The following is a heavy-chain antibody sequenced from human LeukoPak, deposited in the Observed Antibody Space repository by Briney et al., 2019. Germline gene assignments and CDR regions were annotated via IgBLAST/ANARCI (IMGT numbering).Heavy chain of an antibody. J-gene: IGHJ4*02. V-gene: IGHV3-74*01. CDR2: INSDGSST. CDR1: GFTFSSYW. Sequence: PGGSLRLSCAASGFTFSSYWMHWVRQAPGKGLVWVSRINSDGSSTSYADSVKGRFTISRDNAKNTLYLQMNSLRAEDTAVYYCASLSSRIEGSPDYWGQGTLVTVSS. D-gene: IGHD1-26*01. CDR3: ASLSSRIEGSPDY.